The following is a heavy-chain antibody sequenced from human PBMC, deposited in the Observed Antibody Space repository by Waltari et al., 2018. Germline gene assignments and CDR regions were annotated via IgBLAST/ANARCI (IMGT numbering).Heavy chain of an antibody. CDR1: GFRFNNFA. V-gene: IGHV3-23*01. CDR3: AKAFDSSYSYYMDV. CDR2: IIYRGIIT. Sequence: EVQLLESGGGLVQPGGSLRLSCAASGFRFNNFAMSWVRQTPGKGLEWVSTIIYRGIITYYADSVKGRFTISRGNSKSTLYLQMTSLRADDTAVYYCAKAFDSSYSYYMDVWGKGTTVTISS. J-gene: IGHJ6*03.